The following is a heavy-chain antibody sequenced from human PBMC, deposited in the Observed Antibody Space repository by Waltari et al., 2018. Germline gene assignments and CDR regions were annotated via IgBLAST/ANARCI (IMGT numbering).Heavy chain of an antibody. J-gene: IGHJ3*02. Sequence: QVRLQESGPGLLKPSETLSLTCTVSGASIRRNNLFWARLRLTPGKGLEWIGSIDSSGTTYFNPSLKSRVAISVDTPNNQFSLRLSSVTAADTAIYYCANRYYYDPRGYPYDAFDIWGQGTSVTVSS. D-gene: IGHD3-3*01. V-gene: IGHV4-39*01. CDR1: GASIRRNNLF. CDR2: IDSSGTT. CDR3: ANRYYYDPRGYPYDAFDI.